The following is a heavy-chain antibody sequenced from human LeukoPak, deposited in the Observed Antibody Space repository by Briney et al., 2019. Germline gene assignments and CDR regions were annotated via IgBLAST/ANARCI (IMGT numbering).Heavy chain of an antibody. CDR2: ISGSAVSI. J-gene: IGHJ4*02. V-gene: IGHV3-23*01. CDR1: GFTFSNYA. D-gene: IGHD3-10*01. CDR3: AKHHGSSNTWFVGY. Sequence: AGGSLRLSCAASGFTFSNYAMSWVRQTPGKGLEWVSAISGSAVSIFFGDSVKGRFTISRDNSKNTLYLQMNSLRAEDTALYYCAKHHGSSNTWFVGYWGQGTLVTVSS.